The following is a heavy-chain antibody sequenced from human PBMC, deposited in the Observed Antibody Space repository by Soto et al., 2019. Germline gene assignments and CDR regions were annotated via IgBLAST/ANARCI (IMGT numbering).Heavy chain of an antibody. CDR2: IKQDGSEK. CDR3: ARDGNNWNYEGWFDP. V-gene: IGHV3-7*01. J-gene: IGHJ5*02. Sequence: EVQLVESGGGLVQPGGSLRLSCAASGFTFSSYWMSWVRQAPGKGLEWVANIKQDGSEKYYVDSVKGRFTISRDNAKNSLYLQMNSLRAEDTAVYYCARDGNNWNYEGWFDPWGQGTLVTVSS. CDR1: GFTFSSYW. D-gene: IGHD1-7*01.